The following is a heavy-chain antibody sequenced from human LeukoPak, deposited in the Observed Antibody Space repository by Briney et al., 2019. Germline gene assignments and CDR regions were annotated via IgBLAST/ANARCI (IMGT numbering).Heavy chain of an antibody. D-gene: IGHD5-18*01. CDR1: GYSISIDYY. J-gene: IGHJ4*02. CDR2: IYSSGST. V-gene: IGHV4-38-2*02. CDR3: AREASGYSYGYGDY. Sequence: SETLSLTYTVSGYSISIDYYWGWIRQSPGKGLEWIGRIYSSGSTDYNPSLKSRVTMSVDTSKNQFSLRLSSVTAADTAVYYCAREASGYSYGYGDYWGQGTQVTVSS.